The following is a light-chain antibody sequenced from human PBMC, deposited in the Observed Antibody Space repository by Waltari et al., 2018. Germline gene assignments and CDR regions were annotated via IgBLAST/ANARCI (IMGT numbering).Light chain of an antibody. Sequence: SFELTQTSSLSVSPGQTVRISCSGDVLANKYARWFQQKPGQAPVLIIFRDTERPSGLPERFSGASSGTTATLIIRGAQVEDEGDYYCYAAADNNLGVFGGGTKVTVL. CDR2: RDT. J-gene: IGLJ2*01. CDR3: YAAADNNLGV. CDR1: VLANKY. V-gene: IGLV3-27*01.